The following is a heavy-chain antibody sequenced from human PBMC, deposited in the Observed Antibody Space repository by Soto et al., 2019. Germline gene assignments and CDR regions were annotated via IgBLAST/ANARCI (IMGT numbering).Heavy chain of an antibody. Sequence: SGPTLVNPTQTLTLTCTFSGFSLSTSGVGVGWIRQPPGKALEWLALIYWDDDKRFSPSLKNRLTITKDTSKNQVVLTMTNMDPVDTATHYCAHRPRVAGAYHAFDIWGQGTMVTVSS. D-gene: IGHD1-26*01. J-gene: IGHJ3*02. CDR3: AHRPRVAGAYHAFDI. CDR2: IYWDDDK. V-gene: IGHV2-5*02. CDR1: GFSLSTSGVG.